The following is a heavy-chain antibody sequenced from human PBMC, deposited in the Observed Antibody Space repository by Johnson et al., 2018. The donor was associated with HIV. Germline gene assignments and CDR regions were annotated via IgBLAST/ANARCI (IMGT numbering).Heavy chain of an antibody. V-gene: IGHV3-11*04. CDR1: GFTFSDYY. J-gene: IGHJ3*02. Sequence: QVQLVESGGGLVQPGRSLRLSRAASGFTFSDYYMSWIRQAPGKGLEWVSIIHGDTESCNTDSVKGRFTISRDNAKNSLYLQMNRRRAEDTAVYYCARTPSLPGAFDIWGQGTMVTVSS. CDR3: ARTPSLPGAFDI. CDR2: IIHGDTES.